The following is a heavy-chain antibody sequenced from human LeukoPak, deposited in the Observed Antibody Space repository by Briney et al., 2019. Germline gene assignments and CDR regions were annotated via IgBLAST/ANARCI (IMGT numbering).Heavy chain of an antibody. Sequence: PSETLSVTCTVSGGSISSHYWSWIRQPPGKGLEWIGYIYYSGSTNYNPSLKSRVTISVDTSKNQFSLKLSSVTAADTAVYYCARGALPYCSGGSCYSIPVDDPWGQGTLVTVSS. CDR1: GGSISSHY. V-gene: IGHV4-59*11. CDR2: IYYSGST. J-gene: IGHJ5*02. CDR3: ARGALPYCSGGSCYSIPVDDP. D-gene: IGHD2-15*01.